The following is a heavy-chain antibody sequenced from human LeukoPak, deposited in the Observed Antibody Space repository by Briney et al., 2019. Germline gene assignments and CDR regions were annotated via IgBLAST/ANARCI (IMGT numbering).Heavy chain of an antibody. D-gene: IGHD4-23*01. CDR3: ARHDFGGNSGDY. V-gene: IGHV3-48*02. J-gene: IGHJ4*02. CDR2: IGTSSSTI. Sequence: GSLRLSCAASGLTFSSCGMNWVRQAPGKGLEWVSYIGTSSSTIYYADSVKGRFTISRDNARNSLYLQMNSLRDEDTAVYNCARHDFGGNSGDYWGQGTLVTVSS. CDR1: GLTFSSCG.